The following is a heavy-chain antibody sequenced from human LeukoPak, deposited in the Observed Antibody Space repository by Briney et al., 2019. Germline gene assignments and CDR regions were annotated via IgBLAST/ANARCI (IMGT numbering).Heavy chain of an antibody. CDR1: GGSISSSSYY. V-gene: IGHV4-39*07. CDR3: ARALYDILTGYLGAFDI. J-gene: IGHJ3*02. Sequence: SQTLSLTCTVSGGSISSSSYYWGWIRQPPGKGLEWIGSIYYSGSTYYNPSLKSRVTISVDTSKNQFSLKLSSVTAADTAVYYCARALYDILTGYLGAFDIWGQGTMVTVS. CDR2: IYYSGST. D-gene: IGHD3-9*01.